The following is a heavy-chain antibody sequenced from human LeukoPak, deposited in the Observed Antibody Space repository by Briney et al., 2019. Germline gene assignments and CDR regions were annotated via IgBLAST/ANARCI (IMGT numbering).Heavy chain of an antibody. J-gene: IGHJ6*02. CDR2: INPNSGGT. V-gene: IGHV1-2*02. CDR1: GYTCTGYY. D-gene: IGHD5-18*01. CDR3: ARDYSPPGYSYGYGEKYYYYGMDV. Sequence: ASVKVSCKASGYTCTGYYMHWVRQAPGQGLEWMGWINPNSGGTNYAQKFQGRVTMTRDTSISTAYMELSRLRSDDTAVYYCARDYSPPGYSYGYGEKYYYYGMDVWGQGTTVTVSS.